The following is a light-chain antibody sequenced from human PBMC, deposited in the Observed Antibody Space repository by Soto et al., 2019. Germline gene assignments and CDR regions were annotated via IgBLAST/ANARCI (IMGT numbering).Light chain of an antibody. J-gene: IGLJ2*01. CDR3: QSYDRSNVV. CDR1: SGSIASNY. CDR2: EDN. Sequence: QSVSESPGKTVTISCTGSSGSIASNYVQWYQQRPGSAPTTVIYEDNQRPSGVPDRFSGSIDSSSNSASLTISGLKTEDEADYYCQSYDRSNVVFGGGTKLTVL. V-gene: IGLV6-57*02.